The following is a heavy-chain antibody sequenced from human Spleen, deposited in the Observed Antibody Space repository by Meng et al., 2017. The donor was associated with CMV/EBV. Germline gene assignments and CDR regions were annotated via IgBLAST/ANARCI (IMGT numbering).Heavy chain of an antibody. Sequence: ASVKVSCKASGYTFTSYDINWVRQATGQGLEWMGWMNPNSGNTGYAQKFQGRVTMTRNTSISTAYMELSSLRSEDTAVYYCAKVQASGYGYGLDVWGQGTTVTVSS. CDR3: AKVQASGYGYGLDV. CDR1: GYTFTSYD. J-gene: IGHJ6*02. D-gene: IGHD3-9*01. CDR2: MNPNSGNT. V-gene: IGHV1-8*01.